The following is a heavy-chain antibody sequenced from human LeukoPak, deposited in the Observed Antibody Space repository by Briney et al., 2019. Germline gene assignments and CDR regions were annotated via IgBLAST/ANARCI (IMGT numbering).Heavy chain of an antibody. CDR2: ISSSGSAI. V-gene: IGHV3-11*01. CDR3: ATDIVATSGDY. J-gene: IGHJ4*02. D-gene: IGHD5-12*01. CDR1: GFSFTDYY. Sequence: GGSLRLSWAASGFSFTDYYMSWIRQAPGKGLEWVSYISSSGSAIYYADSVRGRFTISRDNARNSMFLQMDGLRAEDTAMYYCATDIVATSGDYWGQGTLVTVSS.